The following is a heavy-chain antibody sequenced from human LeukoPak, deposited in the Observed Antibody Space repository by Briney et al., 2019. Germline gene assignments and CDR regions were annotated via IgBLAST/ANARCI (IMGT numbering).Heavy chain of an antibody. J-gene: IGHJ4*02. V-gene: IGHV1-8*01. D-gene: IGHD3-10*01. CDR2: MNPNSGNT. CDR3: ARGFSGGYYFDY. Sequence: ASVTVSCKASGYTFTSYDINWVRQATGQGLEWMGWMNPNSGNTGYAQKFQGRVTMTRNTSISTAYMELSSLRSEDTAVYYCARGFSGGYYFDYWGQGTLVTVSS. CDR1: GYTFTSYD.